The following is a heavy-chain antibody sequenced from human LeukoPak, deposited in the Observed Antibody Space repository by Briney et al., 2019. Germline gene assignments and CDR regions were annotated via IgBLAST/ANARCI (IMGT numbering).Heavy chain of an antibody. J-gene: IGHJ3*02. CDR3: AKDQGATVTTDAFDI. D-gene: IGHD4-17*01. V-gene: IGHV3-7*03. CDR1: GFTFSSYW. Sequence: GGSLRLSCAASGFTFSSYWMSWVRQAPGKGLEWVANIKQDGSEKYYVDSVKGRFTISRDNSKNTLYLQMNSLRVEDTAVYYCAKDQGATVTTDAFDIWGQGTMVTVSS. CDR2: IKQDGSEK.